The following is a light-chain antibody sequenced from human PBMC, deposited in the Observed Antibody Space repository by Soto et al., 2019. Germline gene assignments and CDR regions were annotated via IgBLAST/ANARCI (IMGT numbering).Light chain of an antibody. J-gene: IGKJ1*01. CDR3: QQYGDSPRT. Sequence: EIVLTQTPATLSLSPGERATLSCRASQSVGINLAWYQQKPGQAPRLLIYSASTRASGIPDRFSGSGSGTEFTLTISRLEPEDFAVYYCQQYGDSPRTFGQGTKVDIK. CDR1: QSVGIN. V-gene: IGKV3-15*01. CDR2: SAS.